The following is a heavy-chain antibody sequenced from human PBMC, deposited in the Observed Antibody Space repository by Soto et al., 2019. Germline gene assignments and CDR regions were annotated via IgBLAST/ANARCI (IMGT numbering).Heavy chain of an antibody. CDR3: ARDQDDSSGYYGY. CDR2: INPNSGGT. V-gene: IGHV1-2*04. Sequence: ASVKVSCKASGYSFTGYHIHWVRQAPGQGLEWMGWINPNSGGTNYAQKFQGWVTMTRDTSISTAYMELSRLRSDDTALYYCARDQDDSSGYYGYWGQGTLVTVSS. J-gene: IGHJ4*02. D-gene: IGHD3-22*01. CDR1: GYSFTGYH.